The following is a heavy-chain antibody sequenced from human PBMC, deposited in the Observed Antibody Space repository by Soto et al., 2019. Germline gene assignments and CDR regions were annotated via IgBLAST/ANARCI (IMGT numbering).Heavy chain of an antibody. Sequence: QVQLQQWGAGLLKPSETLSLTCAVYGGSFSGYYWSWIRQPPGKGLEWIGEINHSGSTNYNPSLKSRVTISVDTSKNQFSLKLSSVTAADTAVYYCARGRGRGMVRGVIPFDYWGQGTLVTVSS. J-gene: IGHJ4*02. D-gene: IGHD3-10*01. V-gene: IGHV4-34*01. CDR2: INHSGST. CDR1: GGSFSGYY. CDR3: ARGRGRGMVRGVIPFDY.